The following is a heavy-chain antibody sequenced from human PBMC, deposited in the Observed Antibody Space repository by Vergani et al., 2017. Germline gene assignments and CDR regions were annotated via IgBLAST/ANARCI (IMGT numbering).Heavy chain of an antibody. V-gene: IGHV3-11*04. CDR3: AREDCGGDCDPWYYYVMDV. CDR1: GFTFSDYY. J-gene: IGHJ6*02. D-gene: IGHD2-21*02. Sequence: QVQLVESGGGLVKPGGSLRLSCAASGFTFSDYYMSWIRQAPGKGLEWVSYISSSGSTIYYADSVKGRFTISRENAKNSLYLQMNSLRAEDAAVSYCAREDCGGDCDPWYYYVMDVWGQGTTVTVSS. CDR2: ISSSGSTI.